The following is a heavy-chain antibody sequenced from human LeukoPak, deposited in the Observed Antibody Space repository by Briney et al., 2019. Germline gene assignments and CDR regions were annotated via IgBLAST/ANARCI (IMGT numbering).Heavy chain of an antibody. V-gene: IGHV1-69*05. CDR1: GGTFISYA. J-gene: IGHJ4*02. Sequence: AVTVSCKASGGTFISYAISWVRQAPGQGLEWMGGIIPIFGTANYAQKFQGRVTITTDESTSTAYMELSSLRSEDTAVYYCARVNYPGYSGYESHYYFDYWGQGTLVTVSS. D-gene: IGHD5-12*01. CDR3: ARVNYPGYSGYESHYYFDY. CDR2: IIPIFGTA.